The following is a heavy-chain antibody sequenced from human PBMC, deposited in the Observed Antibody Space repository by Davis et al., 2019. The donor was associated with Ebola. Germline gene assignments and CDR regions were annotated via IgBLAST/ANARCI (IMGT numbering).Heavy chain of an antibody. J-gene: IGHJ3*02. D-gene: IGHD3-9*01. CDR2: LGLSADT. CDR3: VKDTSDIWFDI. CDR1: GFTLSNYW. V-gene: IGHV3-23*01. Sequence: GESLKISCAASGFTLSNYWMSWVRQGPGKGLEWVSTLGLSADTYYADSVKGRFTISRDNSKNTLNLQMNGLRVEDTAIYYCVKDTSDIWFDIWGQGTMVTVSS.